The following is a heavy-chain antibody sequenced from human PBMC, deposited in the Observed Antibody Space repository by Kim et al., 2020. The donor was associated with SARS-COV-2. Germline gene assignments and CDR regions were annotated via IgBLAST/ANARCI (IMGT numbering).Heavy chain of an antibody. CDR2: VNHSGSS. CDR1: GGSLSGYY. D-gene: IGHD2-15*01. CDR3: ANGGNYCSGGGGFDY. V-gene: IGHV4-34*01. J-gene: IGHJ4*02. Sequence: SETLSLTCAVYGGSLSGYYWSWIRQPPGKGLEWVGEVNHSGSSNYNPSLKSRVTISVDTSKNEFSLKLSSVTAADTAVYYCANGGNYCSGGGGFDYWGQG.